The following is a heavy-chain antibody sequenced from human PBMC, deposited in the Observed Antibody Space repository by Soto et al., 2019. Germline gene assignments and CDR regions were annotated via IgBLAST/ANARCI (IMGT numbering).Heavy chain of an antibody. D-gene: IGHD2-15*01. Sequence: GGSLRLSCAASGFTFSSYSMNWVRQAPGKGLEWVAVISYDGSNKYYADSVKGRFTISRDNSKNTLYLQMNSLRAEDTAVYYCAKSSTRSKVAASDYWGQGTLVTVSS. J-gene: IGHJ4*02. V-gene: IGHV3-30*18. CDR3: AKSSTRSKVAASDY. CDR2: ISYDGSNK. CDR1: GFTFSSYS.